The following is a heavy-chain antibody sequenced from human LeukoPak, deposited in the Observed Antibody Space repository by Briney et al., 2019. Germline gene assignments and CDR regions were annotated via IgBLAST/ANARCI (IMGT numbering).Heavy chain of an antibody. D-gene: IGHD1-14*01. V-gene: IGHV4-30-4*01. J-gene: IGHJ3*02. Sequence: SQTLSLTCTVSGGSISSGDYYWSWIRQPPGKGLEWIGYIYYSGSTYYNPSLKGRVTISVDTSKDQFSLKLSSVTAADTAVYYCARDQGGTSDAFDIWGQGTMVTVSS. CDR2: IYYSGST. CDR3: ARDQGGTSDAFDI. CDR1: GGSISSGDYY.